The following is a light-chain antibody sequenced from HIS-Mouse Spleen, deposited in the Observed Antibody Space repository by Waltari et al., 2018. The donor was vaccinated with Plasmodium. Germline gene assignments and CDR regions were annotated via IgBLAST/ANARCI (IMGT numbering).Light chain of an antibody. V-gene: IGLV3-10*01. Sequence: VSPAQTARIPCSGDASPRQYASWYQQKSGQAPVLVIYEDSKRPSGIPERFSGSSSGTMATLTISGAQVEDEADYYCYSTDSSGNHRVFGGGTKLTVL. J-gene: IGLJ3*02. CDR1: ASPRQY. CDR2: EDS. CDR3: YSTDSSGNHRV.